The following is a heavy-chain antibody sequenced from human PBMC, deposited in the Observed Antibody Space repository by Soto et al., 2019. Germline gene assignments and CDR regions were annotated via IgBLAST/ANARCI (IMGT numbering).Heavy chain of an antibody. Sequence: LRLSCAASGFTFSNAWMSWVRQAPGKGLEWVGRIKSKTDGGTTDYAAPVKGRFTISRDDSKNTLYLQMNSLKTEDTAVYYCTTRTWLESFDPWGQGTLVTVSS. CDR1: GFTFSNAW. D-gene: IGHD6-19*01. V-gene: IGHV3-15*01. CDR3: TTRTWLESFDP. J-gene: IGHJ5*02. CDR2: IKSKTDGGTT.